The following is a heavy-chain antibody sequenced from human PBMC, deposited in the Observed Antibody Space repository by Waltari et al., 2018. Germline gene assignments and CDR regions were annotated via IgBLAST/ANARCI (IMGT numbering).Heavy chain of an antibody. CDR1: GYTFTSYA. V-gene: IGHV1-3*01. D-gene: IGHD7-27*01. J-gene: IGHJ4*02. Sequence: QVQLVQSGAEVKKPGASVKVSCKASGYTFTSYAMHWVRQAPGQRLEWMGWINAGNGNTKYSQKFQGRVTITRETSASTAYMELSSLRSEDTAVYYCARVALGPGPFYYFDYWGQGTLVTVSS. CDR2: INAGNGNT. CDR3: ARVALGPGPFYYFDY.